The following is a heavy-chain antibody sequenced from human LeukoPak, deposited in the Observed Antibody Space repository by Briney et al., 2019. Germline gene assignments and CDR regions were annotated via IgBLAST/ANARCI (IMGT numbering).Heavy chain of an antibody. Sequence: GGSLRLSCEASGFTFSSHGMHWVRQAPGKGLEYVSAISSNGDSTYYANSVKGRFTISRDNSKNTLYLQMGSLRSEDMAVYYCARDRCGGGDCWRYFDYWGQGTLVTVSS. CDR2: ISSNGDST. D-gene: IGHD2-21*02. V-gene: IGHV3-64*01. CDR3: ARDRCGGGDCWRYFDY. J-gene: IGHJ4*02. CDR1: GFTFSSHG.